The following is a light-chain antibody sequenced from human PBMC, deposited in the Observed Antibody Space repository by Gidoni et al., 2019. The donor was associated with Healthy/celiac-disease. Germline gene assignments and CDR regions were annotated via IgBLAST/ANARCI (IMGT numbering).Light chain of an antibody. J-gene: IGLJ3*02. CDR1: SSNIWAGYD. V-gene: IGLV1-40*01. CDR2: GNI. Sequence: VPCSCTGSSSNIWAGYDVPWCQQLPGTAPILLIYGNINPPSGVPDRFSGSNSGTSASLAITGLQAEDEANYYCQSYDNCLRWVFGGGTKLTVL. CDR3: QSYDNCLRWV.